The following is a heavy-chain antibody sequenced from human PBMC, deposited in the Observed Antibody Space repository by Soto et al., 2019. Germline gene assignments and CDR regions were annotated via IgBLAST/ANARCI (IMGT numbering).Heavy chain of an antibody. V-gene: IGHV4-39*01. CDR2: IYYSGST. D-gene: IGHD3-22*01. Sequence: SETLSLTCTVSGGSISSSSYYWGWIRQPPGKGLEWIGSIYYSGSTYYNPSLKSRVTISVDTSKNQFSLKLSSVTAADTAVYYCARHLPYSHDSRGYLGEGYFDYWGQGTLVTVSS. J-gene: IGHJ4*02. CDR1: GGSISSSSYY. CDR3: ARHLPYSHDSRGYLGEGYFDY.